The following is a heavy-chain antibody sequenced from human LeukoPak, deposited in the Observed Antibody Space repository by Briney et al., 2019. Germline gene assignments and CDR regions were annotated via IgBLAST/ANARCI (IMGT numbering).Heavy chain of an antibody. Sequence: ASVKVSCKASGGTFSSYAISWVRQAPGQGLEWMGGIIPIFGTANYAQKFQSRVTITADESTSTAYMELSSLRSEDTAVYYCARAPPPRDGDKDYWGQGTLVTVSS. J-gene: IGHJ4*02. D-gene: IGHD5-24*01. CDR2: IIPIFGTA. CDR1: GGTFSSYA. CDR3: ARAPPPRDGDKDY. V-gene: IGHV1-69*13.